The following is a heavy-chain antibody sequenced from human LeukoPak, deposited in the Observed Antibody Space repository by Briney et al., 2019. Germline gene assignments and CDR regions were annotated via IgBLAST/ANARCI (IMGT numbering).Heavy chain of an antibody. CDR2: ISSSGSTI. CDR3: ARSILPAANAIDY. J-gene: IGHJ4*02. D-gene: IGHD2-2*01. V-gene: IGHV3-11*04. Sequence: GGSLRLSCAASGFTSSDYYMNWIRQAPGKGLEWISYISSSGSTISYADSVTGRFTVSRDNAKNSLYLQMNSLRAEDTAVYYCARSILPAANAIDYWGQGTLLTVSS. CDR1: GFTSSDYY.